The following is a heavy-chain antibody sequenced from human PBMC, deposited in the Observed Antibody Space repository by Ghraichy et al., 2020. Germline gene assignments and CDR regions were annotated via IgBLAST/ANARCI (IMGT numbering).Heavy chain of an antibody. CDR2: ISTSRSSYM. CDR1: GFTFSTYS. CDR3: AREWEAFDI. V-gene: IGHV3-21*01. Sequence: GGSLRLSCAASGFTFSTYSMNWVRQAPGKGLEWVSYISTSRSSYMYYADSVKGRFTISRDNAKNSLYLQMNSLRAEDTAVYYCAREWEAFDIWGQGTMVTVSS. J-gene: IGHJ3*02. D-gene: IGHD1-26*01.